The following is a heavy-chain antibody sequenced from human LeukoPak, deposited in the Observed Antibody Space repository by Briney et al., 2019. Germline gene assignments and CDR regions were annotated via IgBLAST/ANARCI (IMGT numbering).Heavy chain of an antibody. D-gene: IGHD5-24*01. CDR3: ARDGRDGYKTWYFDL. Sequence: GGSLRLSSAASGFTFSSYSMNWVRQAPGKGLEWVSSISSSSSYIYYADSVKGRFTISRDNAKNSLFLQMNSLRAEDTAVYYCARDGRDGYKTWYFDLWGRGTLVTVSS. V-gene: IGHV3-21*01. CDR2: ISSSSSYI. CDR1: GFTFSSYS. J-gene: IGHJ2*01.